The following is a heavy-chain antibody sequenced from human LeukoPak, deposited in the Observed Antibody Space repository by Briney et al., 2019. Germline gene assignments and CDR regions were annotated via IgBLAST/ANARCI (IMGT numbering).Heavy chain of an antibody. D-gene: IGHD3-10*01. V-gene: IGHV3-23*01. CDR2: IFTGGGRT. Sequence: PGGSLRLSCAASGFTFNNYLMSWVRQAPGKGLEWVSVIFTGGGRTLYADSVKGRFTISGDTSSTTLYLQMNGLRAEDTAVYYCAKECDYSPGHKLDLWGQGTLVTVSS. CDR3: AKECDYSPGHKLDL. CDR1: GFTFNNYL. J-gene: IGHJ5*02.